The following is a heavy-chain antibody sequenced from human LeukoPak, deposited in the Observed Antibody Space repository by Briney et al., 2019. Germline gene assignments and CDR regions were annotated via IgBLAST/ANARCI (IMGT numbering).Heavy chain of an antibody. CDR2: INPNSGGP. V-gene: IGHV1-2*02. D-gene: IGHD3-3*01. J-gene: IGHJ3*02. Sequence: ASVKVSCKASGYTFTSYAMNWVRQAPGQGLEWMGWINPNSGGPNYAQKFQGRVTMTRDTSVSTAYMELTRLRSDDTAMYYCARVSGDYLAGPFDVFDMWGQGTMVTVSS. CDR1: GYTFTSYA. CDR3: ARVSGDYLAGPFDVFDM.